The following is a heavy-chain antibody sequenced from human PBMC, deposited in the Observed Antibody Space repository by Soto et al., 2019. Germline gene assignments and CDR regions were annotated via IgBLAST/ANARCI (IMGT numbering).Heavy chain of an antibody. Sequence: SETLSLTCAVSGASISSNTWWSWVRQSPGKGLEWIGGIYHTGGTNYNPSLKSRVTISVDTSKNQFSLKLSSVTAADTAVYYCARHRIAAAGSDFDYWCQGTLVTVS. V-gene: IGHV4-4*02. CDR1: GASISSNTW. J-gene: IGHJ4*02. D-gene: IGHD6-13*01. CDR3: ARHRIAAAGSDFDY. CDR2: IYHTGGT.